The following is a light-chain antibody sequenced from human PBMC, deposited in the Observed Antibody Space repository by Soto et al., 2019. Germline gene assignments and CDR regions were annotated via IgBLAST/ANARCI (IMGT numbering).Light chain of an antibody. V-gene: IGKV1-9*01. CDR3: QHLNSHPPIT. CDR2: SIS. Sequence: DIQLTQSPSFLSASVGDRVSITGRAGHDFSSYLAWYQQKPGKAPKLLLSSISTLQSGVPSRFSGSGSGTELTLTISSLQPEDFATYYCQHLNSHPPITFGQGTRLEIK. CDR1: HDFSSY. J-gene: IGKJ5*01.